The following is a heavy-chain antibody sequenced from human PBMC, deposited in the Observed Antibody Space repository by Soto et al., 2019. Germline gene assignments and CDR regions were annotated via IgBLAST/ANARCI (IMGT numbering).Heavy chain of an antibody. D-gene: IGHD3-10*01. CDR2: ISGYNGNT. Sequence: HVQLVQAGAEVKKPGASVTVSCKTSGYTFSNYGINWVRQAPGQGLEWMGWISGYNGNTNYAQTVQGRVTMTTDTSTGTVYMELRSLKSDDTAIYYCSRFIMVGCWFDPHYYHGLDVWGQGTTVTVSS. CDR1: GYTFSNYG. J-gene: IGHJ6*02. V-gene: IGHV1-18*01. CDR3: SRFIMVGCWFDPHYYHGLDV.